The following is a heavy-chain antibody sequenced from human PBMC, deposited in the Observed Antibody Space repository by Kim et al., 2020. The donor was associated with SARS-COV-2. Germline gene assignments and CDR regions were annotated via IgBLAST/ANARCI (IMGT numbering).Heavy chain of an antibody. V-gene: IGHV4-59*08. CDR1: GGSITSYY. D-gene: IGHD3-16*02. J-gene: IGHJ4*02. CDR3: ARQYYDYVWGSYRSCNYYFDS. Sequence: SETLSLTCTVSGGSITSYYWNWIRQPPGKGLEWIGSVYHSGTTDYNPSLESRVTMSADTSKNQFSLDLSSVTAADTAVYYCARQYYDYVWGSYRSCNYYFDSWGQGTLVTVSS. CDR2: VYHSGTT.